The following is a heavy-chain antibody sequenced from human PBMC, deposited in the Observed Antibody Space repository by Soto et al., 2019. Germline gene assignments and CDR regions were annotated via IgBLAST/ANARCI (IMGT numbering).Heavy chain of an antibody. V-gene: IGHV4-30-2*01. D-gene: IGHD3-3*01. CDR3: ARGGSGYDFWSGQGINWFDP. CDR1: GGSISSGGYS. Sequence: SETLSLTCAVSGGSISSGGYSWSWIRQPPGKGLEWIGYIYHSGSTYYNPSLKSRVTISVDRSKNQFSLKLSSVTAADTAVYYCARGGSGYDFWSGQGINWFDPWGQGTLVTVSS. CDR2: IYHSGST. J-gene: IGHJ5*02.